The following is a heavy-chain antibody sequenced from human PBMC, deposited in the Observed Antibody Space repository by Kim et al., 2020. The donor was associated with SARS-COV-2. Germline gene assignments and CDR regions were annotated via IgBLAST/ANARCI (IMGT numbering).Heavy chain of an antibody. V-gene: IGHV4-39*01. J-gene: IGHJ4*02. CDR2: IYYSGST. CDR1: GGSISSSSYY. D-gene: IGHD1-26*01. Sequence: SETLSLTCTVSGGSISSSSYYWGWIRQPPGKGLEWIGSIYYSGSTYYNPSLKSRVTISVDTSKNQFSLKLSSVTAADTAVYYCARHGKGGFHFDYWGQGTLVTVSS. CDR3: ARHGKGGFHFDY.